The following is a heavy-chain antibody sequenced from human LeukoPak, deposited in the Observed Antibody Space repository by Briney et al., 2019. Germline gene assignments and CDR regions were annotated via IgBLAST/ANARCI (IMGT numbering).Heavy chain of an antibody. CDR2: ISGSGGST. D-gene: IGHD3-3*01. V-gene: IGHV3-23*01. CDR3: AKDPYDFWSGYGRYYYYYMDV. CDR1: GFSFSYYA. Sequence: PGGSLRLSCAASGFSFSYYAMSWVRQAPGKGLEWVSTISGSGGSTYYADSVKGRFTISRDNSKNTLFLQMNSLRAEDTAIYYCAKDPYDFWSGYGRYYYYYMDVWGKGTTVTVSS. J-gene: IGHJ6*03.